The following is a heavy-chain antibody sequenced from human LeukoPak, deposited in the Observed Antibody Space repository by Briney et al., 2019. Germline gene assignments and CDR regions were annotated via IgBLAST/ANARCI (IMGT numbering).Heavy chain of an antibody. CDR3: ARARGGAYSSSWYARSFDY. J-gene: IGHJ4*02. CDR1: GFTFSGYS. CDR2: ISSSSSYI. D-gene: IGHD6-13*01. V-gene: IGHV3-21*01. Sequence: PGGSLRLSCAASGFTFSGYSMNWVRQAPGKGLEWVSSISSSSSYIYYADSVKGRFTISRDNAKNSLYLQMNSLRAEDTAVYYCARARGGAYSSSWYARSFDYWGQGTLVTVSS.